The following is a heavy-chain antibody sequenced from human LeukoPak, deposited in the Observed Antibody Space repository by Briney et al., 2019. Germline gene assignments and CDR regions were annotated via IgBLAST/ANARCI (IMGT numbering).Heavy chain of an antibody. V-gene: IGHV1-3*01. CDR3: ARAQKGLRGAFDI. Sequence: GASAKVSCKASGYTFTSYAMHWVRQAPGQRLEWMGWINAGNGNTKYSQKFQGRVTITRDTSASTAYMELSSLRSEDTAVYYCARAQKGLRGAFDIWGQGTMVTVSS. CDR1: GYTFTSYA. D-gene: IGHD5-12*01. J-gene: IGHJ3*02. CDR2: INAGNGNT.